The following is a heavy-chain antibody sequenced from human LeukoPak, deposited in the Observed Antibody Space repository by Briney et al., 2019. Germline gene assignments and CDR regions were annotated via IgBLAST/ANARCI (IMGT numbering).Heavy chain of an antibody. CDR2: IYTSGST. V-gene: IGHV4-4*07. Sequence: SETLSLTCIVSGGSMSSYYWTWIRQPAGKGLEWIGRIYTSGSTNYNPSLKSRVTMSVDTSKNQFSLKLTSVTAADTAVYYCAGLGGYCTDGVCYSTSDIWGQGTMVTVSS. CDR3: AGLGGYCTDGVCYSTSDI. CDR1: GGSMSSYY. D-gene: IGHD2-8*01. J-gene: IGHJ3*02.